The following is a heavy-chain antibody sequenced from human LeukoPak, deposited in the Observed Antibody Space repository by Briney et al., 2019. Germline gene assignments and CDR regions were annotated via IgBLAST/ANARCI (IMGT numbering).Heavy chain of an antibody. CDR2: INHSGST. Sequence: SETLSLTCAVYGGSFSGYYWSWIRQPPGKGLEWIGEINHSGSTNYNPSLKSRVTISVDTSKNQFSLKLSSVTAADTAVYYCARGTPQWLAPDCWGQGTLVTVSS. D-gene: IGHD6-19*01. CDR1: GGSFSGYY. CDR3: ARGTPQWLAPDC. J-gene: IGHJ4*02. V-gene: IGHV4-34*01.